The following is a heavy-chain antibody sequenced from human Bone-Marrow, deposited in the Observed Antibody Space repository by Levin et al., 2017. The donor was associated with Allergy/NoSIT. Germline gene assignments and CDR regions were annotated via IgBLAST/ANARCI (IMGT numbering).Heavy chain of an antibody. J-gene: IGHJ4*02. Sequence: QTGGSLRLSCVASGFTFSSYEMNWVRQAPGKGLEWVSYISSSGGSTTKHADSVKGRFTISRDNAKNSLYLQMNSLRAEDTAVYYCAREGLSSSWNFFDSWGQGTLVTVSS. CDR3: AREGLSSSWNFFDS. CDR1: GFTFSSYE. D-gene: IGHD6-13*01. V-gene: IGHV3-48*03. CDR2: ISSSGGSTT.